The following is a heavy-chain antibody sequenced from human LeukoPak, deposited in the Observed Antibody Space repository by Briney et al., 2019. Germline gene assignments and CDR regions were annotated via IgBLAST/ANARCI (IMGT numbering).Heavy chain of an antibody. CDR3: AKEGRSLQTY. J-gene: IGHJ4*02. D-gene: IGHD5-24*01. V-gene: IGHV3-7*03. CDR2: IKEDGTET. Sequence: QTGGSLRLSCAASGFMFSSNWMSWVRLAPGKGLGWVANIKEDGTETYVDSVKGRFTISRDNAKNSLYLQMNSLRVEDTAVYYCAKEGRSLQTYWGQGTLVTVSS. CDR1: GFMFSSNW.